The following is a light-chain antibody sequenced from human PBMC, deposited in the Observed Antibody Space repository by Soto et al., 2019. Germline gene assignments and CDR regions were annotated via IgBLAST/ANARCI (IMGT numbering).Light chain of an antibody. Sequence: EMVMTQSPATLSVSPGERVTLSCRASESVHRNLAWYQQKPGQGPSLLIYYASTRATGVPDRFTGSGSGTAFTLTISSLQSEDFGVYHCQRHGNWPPTFGPGTKVEIK. CDR1: ESVHRN. V-gene: IGKV3-15*01. CDR2: YAS. CDR3: QRHGNWPPT. J-gene: IGKJ3*01.